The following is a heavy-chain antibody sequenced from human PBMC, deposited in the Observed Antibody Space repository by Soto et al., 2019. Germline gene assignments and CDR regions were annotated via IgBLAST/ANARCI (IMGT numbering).Heavy chain of an antibody. Sequence: QVQLRESGPGLVMPSQTLSLTCTVSGDSISSGNKYWSWIRQPPGKGLEWIGYIFSSGTTYYNPSLKSGLNMSLDASQNQFSLQLNSLTDADTAVYFCARVPAPFDYYYAMDVWGQGTTVTVSS. J-gene: IGHJ6*02. CDR2: IFSSGTT. D-gene: IGHD3-16*01. V-gene: IGHV4-30-4*01. CDR3: ARVPAPFDYYYAMDV. CDR1: GDSISSGNKY.